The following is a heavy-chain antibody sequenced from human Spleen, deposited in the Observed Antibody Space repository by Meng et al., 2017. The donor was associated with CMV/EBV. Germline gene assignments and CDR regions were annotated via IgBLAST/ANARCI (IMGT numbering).Heavy chain of an antibody. Sequence: GGSLRLSCAASGFTFSNAWMSWVRQAPGKGLEWVGRIKSKTDGGTTDYAAPVKGRFTISRDDSKNTLYLQMNSLKTEDTAVYYCTTEVTAMVWLDVWGQGTTVTVSS. CDR3: TTEVTAMVWLDV. J-gene: IGHJ6*02. V-gene: IGHV3-15*01. CDR2: IKSKTDGGTT. D-gene: IGHD5-18*01. CDR1: GFTFSNAW.